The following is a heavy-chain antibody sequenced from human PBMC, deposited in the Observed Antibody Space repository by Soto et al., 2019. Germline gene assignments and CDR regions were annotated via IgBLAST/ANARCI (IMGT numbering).Heavy chain of an antibody. CDR2: ISGGGEGT. V-gene: IGHV3-23*01. Sequence: GGSLRLSCAASGFTFGSHPMNWVRQAPGKGLEWVSGISGGGEGTYYAGSVRGRFTISRDNSRNTLYLQMDILRAEDTALYYCAKDGNRRGCGGGPCSFDSWGQGTPVTVSS. D-gene: IGHD2-15*01. J-gene: IGHJ4*02. CDR1: GFTFGSHP. CDR3: AKDGNRRGCGGGPCSFDS.